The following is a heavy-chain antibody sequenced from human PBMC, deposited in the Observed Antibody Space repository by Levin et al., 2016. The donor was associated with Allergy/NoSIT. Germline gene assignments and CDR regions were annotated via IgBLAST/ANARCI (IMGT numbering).Heavy chain of an antibody. CDR3: ARDERLGYCSSTSCYPPYYYGMDV. Sequence: WIRQPPGKGLEWIGYIYYSGSTNYNPSLKSRVTISVDTSKNQFSLKLSSVTAADTAVYYCARDERLGYCSSTSCYPPYYYGMDVWGQGTTVTVSS. CDR2: IYYSGST. D-gene: IGHD2-2*01. J-gene: IGHJ6*02. V-gene: IGHV4-59*01.